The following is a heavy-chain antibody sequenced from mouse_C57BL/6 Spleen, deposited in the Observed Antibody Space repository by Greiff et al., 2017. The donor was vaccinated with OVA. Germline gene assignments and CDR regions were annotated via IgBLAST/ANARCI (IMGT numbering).Heavy chain of an antibody. CDR3: ARDMDYSNYAMDY. V-gene: IGHV5-4*01. J-gene: IGHJ4*01. Sequence: EVQGVESGGGLVKPGGSLKLSCAASGFTFSSYAMSWVRQTPEKRLEWVATISDGGSYTYYPDNVKGRFTISRDNAKNNLYLQMSHLKSEDTAMYYCARDMDYSNYAMDYWGQGTSVTVSS. CDR2: ISDGGSYT. CDR1: GFTFSSYA. D-gene: IGHD2-5*01.